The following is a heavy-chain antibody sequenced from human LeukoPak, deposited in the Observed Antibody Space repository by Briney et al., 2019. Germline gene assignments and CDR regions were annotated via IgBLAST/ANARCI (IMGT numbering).Heavy chain of an antibody. Sequence: SETLSLTCAVYGGSFSGYCWSWIRQPPGKGLEWIGEINHSGSTNYNPSLKSRVTISVDTSKNQFSLKLSSVTAADTAVYYCARGQQRYYDFWSAGNSFDPWGQGTLVTVSS. CDR2: INHSGST. V-gene: IGHV4-34*01. CDR1: GGSFSGYC. D-gene: IGHD3-3*01. J-gene: IGHJ5*02. CDR3: ARGQQRYYDFWSAGNSFDP.